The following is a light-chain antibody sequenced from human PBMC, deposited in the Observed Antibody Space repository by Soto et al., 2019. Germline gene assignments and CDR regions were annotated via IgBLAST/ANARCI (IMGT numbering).Light chain of an antibody. Sequence: EIVLTQSPGTLSLSPGERATLSCRASQSVSSSYLAWYQQKPGQAPRLLIYGASSRATGIPDRFSGSGSGTDFTLTISRLETEDFAVYYCQQYGSSPQKLTFGGVTKVEIK. J-gene: IGKJ4*01. V-gene: IGKV3-20*01. CDR1: QSVSSSY. CDR2: GAS. CDR3: QQYGSSPQKLT.